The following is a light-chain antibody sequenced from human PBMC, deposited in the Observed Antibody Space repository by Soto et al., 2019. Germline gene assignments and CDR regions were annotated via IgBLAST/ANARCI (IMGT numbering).Light chain of an antibody. CDR3: QQFGSSVT. V-gene: IGKV3-20*01. CDR1: QSVSSNY. J-gene: IGKJ3*01. CDR2: DAS. Sequence: EIVLTQSPGTLSLSPGERATLFCRASQSVSSNYLAWFKQKPGQAPRLLIYDASGRATGIPDRFSGSGSGTDFTLTISRLEPEDFAVYYCQQFGSSVTFGPGTKVDIK.